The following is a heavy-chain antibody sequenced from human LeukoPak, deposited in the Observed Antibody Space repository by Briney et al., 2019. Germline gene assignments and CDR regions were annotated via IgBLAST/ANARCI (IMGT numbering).Heavy chain of an antibody. CDR2: ISSSGGTI. CDR3: ARQPLGITFGGVIVIPYNYFDY. V-gene: IGHV3-11*01. D-gene: IGHD3-16*02. Sequence: GGSLRLSCVASGFTFSDYYMSWIRQAPGKGLEWVSYISSSGGTIYYADSVKGRFTISRDNAKNSLYLQMNSLRAEDTAVYYCARQPLGITFGGVIVIPYNYFDYWGQGTLVTVSS. CDR1: GFTFSDYY. J-gene: IGHJ4*02.